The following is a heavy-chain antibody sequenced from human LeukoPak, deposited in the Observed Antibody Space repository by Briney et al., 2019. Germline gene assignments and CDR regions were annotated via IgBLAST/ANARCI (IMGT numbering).Heavy chain of an antibody. Sequence: GGFLRLSCAASGFTLSNAWMSWVRQAPGKGLEWVGRIKSKTDGGTTDYAAPVKGRFTISRDDSKNTLYLQMNSLKTEDTAVYYCTTVHYYGSGSYLDYWGQGTLVTVSS. D-gene: IGHD3-10*01. CDR1: GFTLSNAW. CDR3: TTVHYYGSGSYLDY. CDR2: IKSKTDGGTT. J-gene: IGHJ4*02. V-gene: IGHV3-15*01.